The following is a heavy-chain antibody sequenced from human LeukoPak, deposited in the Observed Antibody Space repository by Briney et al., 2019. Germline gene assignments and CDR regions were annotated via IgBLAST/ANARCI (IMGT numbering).Heavy chain of an antibody. CDR2: IYPRDSDT. J-gene: IGHJ5*02. CDR1: GYSFATYW. V-gene: IGHV5-51*01. CDR3: ARSHSSTLTWFDR. Sequence: GESLKISCKGSGYSFATYWIAWVRQTPRKGLEWMGIIYPRDSDTKYNPSFQGQVSISADKSISTAYLQWNSLQASDTAIYYCARSHSSTLTWFDRWGQGTLVSVSS.